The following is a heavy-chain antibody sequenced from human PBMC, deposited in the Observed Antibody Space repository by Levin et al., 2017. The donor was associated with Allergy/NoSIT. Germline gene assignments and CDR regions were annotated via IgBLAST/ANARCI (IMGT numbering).Heavy chain of an antibody. CDR3: ARVRAPLNYYDSSGYGAFDI. J-gene: IGHJ3*02. CDR2: ISSNGGST. D-gene: IGHD3-22*01. CDR1: GFTFSSYA. Sequence: PGGSLRLSCAASGFTFSSYAMHWVRQAPGKGLEYVSAISSNGGSTYYANSVKGRFTISRDNSKNTLYLQMGSLRAEDMAVYYCARVRAPLNYYDSSGYGAFDIWGQGTMVTVSS. V-gene: IGHV3-64*01.